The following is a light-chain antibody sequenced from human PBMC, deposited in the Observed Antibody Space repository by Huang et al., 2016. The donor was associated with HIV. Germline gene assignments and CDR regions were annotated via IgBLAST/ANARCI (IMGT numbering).Light chain of an antibody. CDR1: QSISSSF. CDR2: GAS. Sequence: EIVLTQSPGTQSLSPGERATLSCRASQSISSSFLAWYQQKPGQAPRLLIYGASNRATGIPDRFSGSGSGTDFTLTISRLEAEDCAVYYCHQYGTAPRTFGQGTKLEIK. V-gene: IGKV3-20*01. CDR3: HQYGTAPRT. J-gene: IGKJ2*01.